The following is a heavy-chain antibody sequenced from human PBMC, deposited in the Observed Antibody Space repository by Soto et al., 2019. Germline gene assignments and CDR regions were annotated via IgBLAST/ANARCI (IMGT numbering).Heavy chain of an antibody. CDR3: ARADYGYFDY. D-gene: IGHD3-16*01. CDR1: GGSISSYY. Sequence: QVQLQESGPGLVKPSETLSLTCTVSGGSISSYYWSWIRQPPGKGLEWIGYIYYSGSTNYNPSLKSRVTTSVDTSKNQFSLKLSSVTAADTAVYYCARADYGYFDYWGQGTLVTVSS. V-gene: IGHV4-59*01. CDR2: IYYSGST. J-gene: IGHJ4*02.